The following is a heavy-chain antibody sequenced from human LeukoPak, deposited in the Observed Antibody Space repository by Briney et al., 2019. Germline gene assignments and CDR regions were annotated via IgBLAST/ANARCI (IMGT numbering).Heavy chain of an antibody. CDR1: GGSISSGSYY. J-gene: IGHJ6*03. CDR3: ARNVAGIAARWHYYYYMDV. D-gene: IGHD6-6*01. Sequence: SQTLSLTCTVSGGSISSGSYYWSWIRQPAGKGLEWIGRIYTSGSTNYNPSLKSRVTMSVDTSKNQFSLKLSSVTAADTAVYYCARNVAGIAARWHYYYYMDVWGKGTTVTVSS. CDR2: IYTSGST. V-gene: IGHV4-61*02.